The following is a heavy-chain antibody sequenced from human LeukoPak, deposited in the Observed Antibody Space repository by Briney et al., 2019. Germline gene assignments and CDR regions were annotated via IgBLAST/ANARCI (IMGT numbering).Heavy chain of an antibody. J-gene: IGHJ4*02. CDR2: ISVFNGNT. CDR1: GYIFKNFG. V-gene: IGHV1-18*01. Sequence: GASVKVSCNASGYIFKNFGITWVRQAPGQGLEWTGWISVFNGNTNYAQKVQDRVTMTTDTSTSTAYMEVRSLRSGDTAVYYCARDYRHTVAGSLLEYWGQGTLVTVSS. CDR3: ARDYRHTVAGSLLEY. D-gene: IGHD6-19*01.